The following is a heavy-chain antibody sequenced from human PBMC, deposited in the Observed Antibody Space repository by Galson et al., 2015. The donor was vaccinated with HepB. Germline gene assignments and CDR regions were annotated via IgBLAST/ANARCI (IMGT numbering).Heavy chain of an antibody. V-gene: IGHV3-9*01. Sequence: LRLSCAASGFTFDDYAMHWVRQAPGKGLEWVSGISWNSGSIGYADSVKGRFTISRDNAKNSLYLQMNSLRAEDTALYYCAKDPTGSTMVYFDYWGQGTLVTVSS. J-gene: IGHJ4*02. CDR1: GFTFDDYA. CDR3: AKDPTGSTMVYFDY. D-gene: IGHD3-10*01. CDR2: ISWNSGSI.